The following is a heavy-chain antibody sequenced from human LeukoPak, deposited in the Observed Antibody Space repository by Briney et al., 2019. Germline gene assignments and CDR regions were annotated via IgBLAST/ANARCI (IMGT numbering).Heavy chain of an antibody. CDR1: GGSFSGYY. J-gene: IGHJ5*02. CDR2: INHSGST. D-gene: IGHD3-10*01. V-gene: IGHV4-34*01. Sequence: PSETLSLTCAVYGGSFSGYYWSWIRQPPGKGLEWIGEINHSGSTNYNPPLKSRVTISVDTSKNQFSLKLSSVTAADTAVYYCARVVGELFRRWFDPWGQGTLVTVSS. CDR3: ARVVGELFRRWFDP.